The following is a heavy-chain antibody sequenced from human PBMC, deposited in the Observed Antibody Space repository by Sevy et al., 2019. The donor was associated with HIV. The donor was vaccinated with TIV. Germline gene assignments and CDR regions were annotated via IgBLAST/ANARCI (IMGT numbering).Heavy chain of an antibody. D-gene: IGHD1-26*01. J-gene: IGHJ4*02. CDR2: IYYSGST. CDR1: GGSISSSNYY. V-gene: IGHV4-39*01. Sequence: SETLSLTCTVSGGSISSSNYYWGWIRQSPGKGLEWIGSIYYSGSTYYNPSLKSRVTISVDTSKNQFSLKLSSVTAADTAVYYCASFRYSGSYYHFDYWGQGTLVTVSS. CDR3: ASFRYSGSYYHFDY.